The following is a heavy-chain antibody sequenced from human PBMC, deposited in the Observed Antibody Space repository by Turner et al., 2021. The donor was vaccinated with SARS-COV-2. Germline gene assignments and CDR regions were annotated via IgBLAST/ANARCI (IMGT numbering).Heavy chain of an antibody. CDR2: VYYDGSS. D-gene: IGHD2-21*02. CDR3: ASGSGSYSAWYFDY. CDR1: GGSITSYY. V-gene: IGHV4-59*01. J-gene: IGHJ4*02. Sequence: QVQLQESGPGLVKPSETLSLTCSVAGGSITSYYWSWIRQAPGKGLEWIGYVYYDGSSNYNPSLKSRDTISVDTSKNQFSLKLTSVTAADTAVYYCASGSGSYSAWYFDYWGQGTLVTVSS.